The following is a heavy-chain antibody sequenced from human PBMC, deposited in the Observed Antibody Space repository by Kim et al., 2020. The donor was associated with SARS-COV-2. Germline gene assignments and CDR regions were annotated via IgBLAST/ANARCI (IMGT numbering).Heavy chain of an antibody. J-gene: IGHJ4*02. CDR3: ARGSRPLREFDF. Sequence: SVTARFTISRDNSKTTVYFHMHSLRAEDTAVYYCARGSRPLREFDFWGQGTLVTVSS. D-gene: IGHD2-15*01. V-gene: IGHV3-53*01.